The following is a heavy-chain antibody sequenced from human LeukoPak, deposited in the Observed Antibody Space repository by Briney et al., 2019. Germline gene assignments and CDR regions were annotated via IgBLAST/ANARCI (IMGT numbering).Heavy chain of an antibody. Sequence: SETLSLTCAVYGGSFSGYYWSCIRQPPGNGLEWIGEINHSGSTNYNPSLKSRVTISVDTSKNQFSLKLSSVTAADTAVYYCARGDYRSYWYFDLWGRGTLVTVSS. D-gene: IGHD4-11*01. CDR2: INHSGST. J-gene: IGHJ2*01. V-gene: IGHV4-34*01. CDR1: GGSFSGYY. CDR3: ARGDYRSYWYFDL.